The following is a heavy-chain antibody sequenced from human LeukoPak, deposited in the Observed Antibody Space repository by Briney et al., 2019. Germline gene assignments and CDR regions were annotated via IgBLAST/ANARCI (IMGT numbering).Heavy chain of an antibody. V-gene: IGHV3-23*01. D-gene: IGHD2-15*01. Sequence: GGSLRLSCAASGFTFSTYAMTWVRQAPGKGLEWVSTISGSGGGGTTYYADSVKGRFTISRDNSRNTLFLQMNRLRGADTAVYYCAKSNYCSGGSCYLWGYFDLWGRAPWSLSPQ. CDR2: ISGSGGGGTT. J-gene: IGHJ2*01. CDR1: GFTFSTYA. CDR3: AKSNYCSGGSCYLWGYFDL.